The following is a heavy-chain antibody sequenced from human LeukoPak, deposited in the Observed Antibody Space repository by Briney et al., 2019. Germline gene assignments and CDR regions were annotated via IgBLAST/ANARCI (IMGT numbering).Heavy chain of an antibody. CDR2: INHSGST. J-gene: IGHJ4*02. CDR3: ARDRSFWGGTDY. V-gene: IGHV4-34*01. Sequence: SETLSLTCAVYGGSFSGYYWSWIRQPPGKGLEWIGEINHSGSTNYNPSLKSRLTISVDTSKNQFSLKLSSVTAADTAVYYCARDRSFWGGTDYWGQGTLVTVSS. CDR1: GGSFSGYY. D-gene: IGHD3-16*01.